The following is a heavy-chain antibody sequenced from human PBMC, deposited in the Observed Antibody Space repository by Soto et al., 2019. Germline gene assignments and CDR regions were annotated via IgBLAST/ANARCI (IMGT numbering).Heavy chain of an antibody. J-gene: IGHJ4*01. Sequence: ASVKVSCKTSGYTFSGSYIHWVRQAPGQGLESMGWIYPDSGGTDYAQKFQGRVTMTRDTSISTAYMELSRLRSADTAVDYCRVTGLSEVDYWG. V-gene: IGHV1-2*02. D-gene: IGHD3-9*01. CDR1: GYTFSGSY. CDR2: IYPDSGGT. CDR3: RVTGLSEVDY.